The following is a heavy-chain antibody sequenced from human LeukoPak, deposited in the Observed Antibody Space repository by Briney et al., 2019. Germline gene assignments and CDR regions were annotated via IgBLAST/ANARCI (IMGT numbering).Heavy chain of an antibody. J-gene: IGHJ1*01. V-gene: IGHV3-23*01. Sequence: QPGGSLRLSCAASGFTFSSYAMSWVRQAPGKGLEWVSVISNSGGSTFYADSVEGRFTISRDNSKNTLYLQMSSLRAEDTAVYYCANVIIVAAGYEYFQHWGQGTLVSVSS. CDR1: GFTFSSYA. CDR2: ISNSGGST. D-gene: IGHD6-13*01. CDR3: ANVIIVAAGYEYFQH.